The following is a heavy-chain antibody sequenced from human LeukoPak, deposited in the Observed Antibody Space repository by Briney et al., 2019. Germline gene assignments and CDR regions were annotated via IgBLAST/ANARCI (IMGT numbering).Heavy chain of an antibody. CDR3: ARGRHRVYYYSYMDV. Sequence: PGRSLRLSCEASGFTFRNYVIHWVRQAPGKGLEWVALISYDGNNKYSGDSVKGRFTISRDNSKNTLYLQMNSLRAEDTAVYYCARGRHRVYYYSYMDVWGKGTTVIVSS. CDR1: GFTFRNYV. V-gene: IGHV3-30*04. J-gene: IGHJ6*03. CDR2: ISYDGNNK.